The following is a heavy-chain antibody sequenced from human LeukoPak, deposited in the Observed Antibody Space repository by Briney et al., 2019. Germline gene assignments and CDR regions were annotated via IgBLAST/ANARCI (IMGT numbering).Heavy chain of an antibody. D-gene: IGHD7-27*01. CDR1: GFTFDAFG. J-gene: IGHJ4*02. CDR3: ARVWAWGSGNYFDN. Sequence: GGSVRLSCAASGFTFDAFGMTWVRQAPGKGLEWVSAIRGDAGSTGHADSVKGRFTISRDNAKNSLYLQMNSLRVEDTALYYCARVWAWGSGNYFDNWGEGTVVTVSS. V-gene: IGHV3-20*04. CDR2: IRGDAGST.